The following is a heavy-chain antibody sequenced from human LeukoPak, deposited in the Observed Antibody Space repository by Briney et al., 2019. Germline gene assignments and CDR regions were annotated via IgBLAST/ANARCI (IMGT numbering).Heavy chain of an antibody. Sequence: ASVKVSCKASGYTFTDYDINWVRQASGQGLEWMGWMNPKSGRTGYAQKFQGRVTMTRDTSISTAYMELSSLRSEDTAVYYCARVAYYYDSAGYYLNYYYGMDVWGQGTTVTVSS. D-gene: IGHD3-22*01. J-gene: IGHJ6*02. CDR3: ARVAYYYDSAGYYLNYYYGMDV. CDR1: GYTFTDYD. V-gene: IGHV1-8*01. CDR2: MNPKSGRT.